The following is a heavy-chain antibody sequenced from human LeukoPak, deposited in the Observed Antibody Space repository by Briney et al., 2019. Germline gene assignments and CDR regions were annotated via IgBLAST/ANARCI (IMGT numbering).Heavy chain of an antibody. D-gene: IGHD6-13*01. V-gene: IGHV3-21*01. CDR2: ISSSSSYI. CDR3: ARGDASSWYMSRSPFDY. J-gene: IGHJ4*02. CDR1: GFTFSSYG. Sequence: PGGSLRLSCAASGFTFSSYGMSWVRQAPGKGLEWVSSISSSSSYIYYADSVKGRFTISRDNAKNSLYLQMNSLRAEDTAVYYCARGDASSWYMSRSPFDYWGQGTLVTVSS.